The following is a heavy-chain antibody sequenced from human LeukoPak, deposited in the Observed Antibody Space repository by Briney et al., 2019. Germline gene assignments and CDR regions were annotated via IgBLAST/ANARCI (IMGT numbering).Heavy chain of an antibody. Sequence: GGSLRLSCAASGFTFSDYYMSWIRQAPGKGLEWVSYISSRSNTIYYADSVKGRFTISRDNAKNSLYLHVNSLRSEDTAVYYCARGGYYGSGNDFRFDPWGQGTLVTVSS. V-gene: IGHV3-11*01. CDR2: ISSRSNTI. CDR1: GFTFSDYY. D-gene: IGHD3-10*01. CDR3: ARGGYYGSGNDFRFDP. J-gene: IGHJ5*02.